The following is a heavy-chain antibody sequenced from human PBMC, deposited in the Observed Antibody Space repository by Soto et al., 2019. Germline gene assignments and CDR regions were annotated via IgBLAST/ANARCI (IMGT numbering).Heavy chain of an antibody. D-gene: IGHD5-18*01. V-gene: IGHV4-59*01. CDR1: GGSISSYY. Sequence: SETLSLTCTVSGGSISSYYWSWIRQPPGKGLEWIGYIYYSGSTNYNPSLKSRVTISVDTSKNRFSLKLSSVTAADTAVYYCARLGGYSYGDYWGPGTLVTVSS. CDR3: ARLGGYSYGDY. J-gene: IGHJ4*02. CDR2: IYYSGST.